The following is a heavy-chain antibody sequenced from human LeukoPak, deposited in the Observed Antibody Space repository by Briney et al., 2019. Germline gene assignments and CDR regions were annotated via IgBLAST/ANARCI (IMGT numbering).Heavy chain of an antibody. V-gene: IGHV5-51*01. D-gene: IGHD4-17*01. CDR1: GYYFTTNW. Sequence: GESLKISCKGSGYYFTTNWIGWVRQMPGKGLEWMGIIYPSDSDTRYSPSFQGQVTISADKPISTAYLQWSSLRASDTAMYYCARLYGKEFDYWGQGTLVTVSS. J-gene: IGHJ4*02. CDR3: ARLYGKEFDY. CDR2: IYPSDSDT.